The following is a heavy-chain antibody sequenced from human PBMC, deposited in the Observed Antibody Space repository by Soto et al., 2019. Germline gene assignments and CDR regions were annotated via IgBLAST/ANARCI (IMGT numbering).Heavy chain of an antibody. J-gene: IGHJ5*02. V-gene: IGHV2-5*02. CDR3: AQESIARRFDP. CDR1: GFSLSTSGVG. CDR2: IYWDDDK. Sequence: QITLKESGPTLVKPTQTLTLTCTFSGFSLSTSGVGVGWIRQPPGKALEWLALIYWDDDKRYSPSLKSRLTITKDTSKNQVVLTMTNLDPVDTATYYCAQESIARRFDPWGQGTLVTVSS.